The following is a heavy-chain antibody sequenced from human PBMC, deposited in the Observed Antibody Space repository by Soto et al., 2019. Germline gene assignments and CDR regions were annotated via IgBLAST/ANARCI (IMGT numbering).Heavy chain of an antibody. D-gene: IGHD3-10*01. CDR1: GYTFTGYY. Sequence: ASVKVSCKASGYTFTGYYMHWVRQAPGQGLEWMGWINPNSGGTNYAQKFQGWVTMTRDTSISTAYMELSRLRSDDTAVYYCARDEANGSGAYYHYGMDVWGQGTTVTVSS. V-gene: IGHV1-2*04. CDR2: INPNSGGT. J-gene: IGHJ6*02. CDR3: ARDEANGSGAYYHYGMDV.